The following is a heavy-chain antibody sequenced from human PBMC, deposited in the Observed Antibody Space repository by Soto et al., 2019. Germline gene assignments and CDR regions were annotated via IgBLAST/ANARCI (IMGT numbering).Heavy chain of an antibody. J-gene: IGHJ4*02. V-gene: IGHV1-46*01. CDR1: GYTFASYY. CDR3: ARATEFEYSRTYYFDY. CDR2: INPSGGST. Sequence: XSVKVSCKASGYTFASYYMHWVRQAPGQGLEWMGIINPSGGSTSYAQKFQGRVTMTGDTSTSTVYMELSSLRSEDTAVYYCARATEFEYSRTYYFDYWGQGTLVTVSS. D-gene: IGHD6-6*01.